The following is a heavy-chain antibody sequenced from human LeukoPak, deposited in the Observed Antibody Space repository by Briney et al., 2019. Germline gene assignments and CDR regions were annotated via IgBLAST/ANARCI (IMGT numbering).Heavy chain of an antibody. Sequence: SETLSLTCTVSGGSISSGGYYWSWIRQPPGKGLEWIGYIYHSGSTYYNPSLKSRVTISVDRSKNQFSLKLSSVTAADTAVYYCARKKELRFLEWLSGDAFDIWGQGTLVTVSS. CDR3: ARKKELRFLEWLSGDAFDI. V-gene: IGHV4-30-2*01. D-gene: IGHD3-3*01. CDR1: GGSISSGGYY. J-gene: IGHJ3*02. CDR2: IYHSGST.